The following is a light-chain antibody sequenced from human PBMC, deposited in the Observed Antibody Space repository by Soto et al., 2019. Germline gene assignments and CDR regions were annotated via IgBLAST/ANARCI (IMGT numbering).Light chain of an antibody. V-gene: IGKV2-28*01. CDR1: RNLLHSNGYYY. J-gene: IGKJ5*01. Sequence: VLTQSPLSLPVTPGEPASISCRSSRNLLHSNGYYYLDWYLQKPGQSPQLLIYLGSNRASGVPDRFSGSGSGTDFTLKISRVEAEDVGVYYCMQALQTPLITFGQGTRLEIK. CDR2: LGS. CDR3: MQALQTPLIT.